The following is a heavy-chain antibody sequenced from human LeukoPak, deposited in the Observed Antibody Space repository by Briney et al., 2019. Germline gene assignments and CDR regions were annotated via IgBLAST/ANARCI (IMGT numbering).Heavy chain of an antibody. Sequence: GGSLRLSCAGSGFILSSYWMSWVRQAPGKGLEWVANIKQDGSEKHYVDSVKGRFTISRDNAKNSLYLQMNSLRAEDTAVYYCARSSCSSTSCYRSVYWGQGTLVTVSS. CDR2: IKQDGSEK. CDR3: ARSSCSSTSCYRSVY. J-gene: IGHJ4*02. V-gene: IGHV3-7*01. D-gene: IGHD2-2*01. CDR1: GFILSSYW.